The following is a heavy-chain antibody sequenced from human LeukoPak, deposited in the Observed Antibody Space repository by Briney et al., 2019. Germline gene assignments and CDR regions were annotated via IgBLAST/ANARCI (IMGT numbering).Heavy chain of an antibody. CDR3: VRAGYSSGWTPGDYYYYYYMDV. CDR1: GVSITSHY. Sequence: SETLSLTCTVSGVSITSHYWNWIRQPPGKGLEWIGYTSYSGSADYNPSLTSRVTISVDTSNNQFSLKLSSVTAADTAMYYCVRAGYSSGWTPGDYYYYYYMDVWGKGTTVTVSS. CDR2: TSYSGSA. J-gene: IGHJ6*03. V-gene: IGHV4-59*11. D-gene: IGHD6-19*01.